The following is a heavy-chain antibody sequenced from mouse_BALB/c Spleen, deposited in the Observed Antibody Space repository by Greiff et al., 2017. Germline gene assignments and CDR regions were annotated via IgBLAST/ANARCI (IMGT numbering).Heavy chain of an antibody. CDR3: ARKVYDVAWFAY. D-gene: IGHD2-14*01. CDR2: IWSGGST. J-gene: IGHJ3*01. CDR1: GFSLTSYG. V-gene: IGHV2-2*02. Sequence: QVQLQQSGPGLVQPSQSLSITCTVSGFSLTSYGVHWVRQSPGKGLEWLGVIWSGGSTDYNAAFISRLSISKDNSKSQVFFKMNSLQANDTAIYSCARKVYDVAWFAYWGQGTLVTVSA.